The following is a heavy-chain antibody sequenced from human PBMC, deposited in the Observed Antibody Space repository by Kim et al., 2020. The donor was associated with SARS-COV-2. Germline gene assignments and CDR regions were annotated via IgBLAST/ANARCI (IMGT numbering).Heavy chain of an antibody. CDR2: INSGGST. CDR1: GFTFSSNY. J-gene: IGHJ6*02. V-gene: IGHV3-53*04. Sequence: GGSLRLSCAASGFTFSSNYMSWVRQAPGKGLEWVSAINSGGSTYYADSVKGRFTISRHNSKNTLYLQMNSLRAEDTAVFYCASGRVGYSYGPSYGMDVWGQGTTVTVSS. D-gene: IGHD5-18*01. CDR3: ASGRVGYSYGPSYGMDV.